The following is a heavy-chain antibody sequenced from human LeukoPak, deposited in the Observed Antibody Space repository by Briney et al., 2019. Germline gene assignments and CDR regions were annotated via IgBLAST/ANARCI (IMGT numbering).Heavy chain of an antibody. Sequence: ASVKVSCKASGYTFTGYYMHWLRQAPGQGLEWMGWINPNSGGTNYAQKFQGRVTMTRDTSISTAYMELSRLRSDDTAVYYCARVSGWYEWALYFDYWGQGTLVTVSS. J-gene: IGHJ4*02. CDR1: GYTFTGYY. V-gene: IGHV1-2*02. D-gene: IGHD6-19*01. CDR3: ARVSGWYEWALYFDY. CDR2: INPNSGGT.